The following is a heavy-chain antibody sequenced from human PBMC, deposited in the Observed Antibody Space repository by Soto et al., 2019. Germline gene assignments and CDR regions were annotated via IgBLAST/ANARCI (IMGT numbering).Heavy chain of an antibody. D-gene: IGHD3-9*01. J-gene: IGHJ4*02. CDR2: IYHSGST. CDR1: GGSISSGGYS. CDR3: ASYILTGPFFDY. V-gene: IGHV4-30-2*01. Sequence: SETLSLTCAVSGGSISSGGYSWSWIRQPPGKGLEWIGYIYHSGSTYYNPSLKSRVTISVDRSKNQFSLKLSSVTAADTAVYYCASYILTGPFFDYWGQGTLVTVSS.